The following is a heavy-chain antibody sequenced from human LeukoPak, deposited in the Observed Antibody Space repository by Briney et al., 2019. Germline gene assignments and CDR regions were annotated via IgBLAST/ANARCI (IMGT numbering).Heavy chain of an antibody. CDR1: GYTFTSYG. Sequence: ASVKVSCKASGYTFTSYGISWVRQAPGQGLEWMGGFDPEDGETIYAQKFQGRVTMTEDTSTDTAYMELSSLRSEDTAVYYCATSPSGMDYWGQGTLVTVSS. J-gene: IGHJ4*02. CDR2: FDPEDGET. D-gene: IGHD1-26*01. V-gene: IGHV1-24*01. CDR3: ATSPSGMDY.